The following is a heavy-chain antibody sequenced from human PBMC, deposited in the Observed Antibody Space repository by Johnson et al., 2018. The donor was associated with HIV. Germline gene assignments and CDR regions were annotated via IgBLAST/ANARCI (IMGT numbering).Heavy chain of an antibody. CDR3: ARDPYYDFLTGPRDAFDI. J-gene: IGHJ3*02. Sequence: QVQLVESGGGVVQPGRSLRLSCAAFGFTFSSYAMHWVRQAPGKGLEWVSVIYSGSNTYYADSVKGRFTISRDNSKNTLYLQMNSLRAEDTAVYYCARDPYYDFLTGPRDAFDIWGQGTMVTVSS. CDR1: GFTFSSYA. CDR2: IYSGSNT. D-gene: IGHD3-9*01. V-gene: IGHV3-NL1*01.